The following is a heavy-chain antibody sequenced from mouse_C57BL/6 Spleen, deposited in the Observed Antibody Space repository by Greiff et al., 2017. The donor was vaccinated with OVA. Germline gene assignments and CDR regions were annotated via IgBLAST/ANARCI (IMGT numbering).Heavy chain of an antibody. V-gene: IGHV7-3*01. CDR1: GFTFTDYY. CDR3: ARSDGPYAMDY. J-gene: IGHJ4*01. D-gene: IGHD2-3*01. Sequence: EVKLMESGGGLVQPGGSLSLSCAASGFTFTDYYMSWVRQPPGKALEWLGFIRNKANGYTTEYSASVKGRFTISRDNSQSILYLQMNALRAEDSATYYCARSDGPYAMDYWGQGTSVTVSS. CDR2: IRNKANGYTT.